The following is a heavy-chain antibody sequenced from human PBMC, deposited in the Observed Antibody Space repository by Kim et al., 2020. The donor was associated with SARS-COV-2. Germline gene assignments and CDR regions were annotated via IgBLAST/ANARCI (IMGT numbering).Heavy chain of an antibody. CDR2: ISYDGSNK. Sequence: GGSLRLSCAASGFTFSSYGMHWVRQAPGKGLEWVAVISYDGSNKYYADSVKGRFTISRDNSKNTLYLQMNSLRAEDTAVYYCAKEVSSHSSVWYKIYYY. CDR3: AKEVSSHSSVWYKIYYY. J-gene: IGHJ6*01. D-gene: IGHD6-19*01. V-gene: IGHV3-30*18. CDR1: GFTFSSYG.